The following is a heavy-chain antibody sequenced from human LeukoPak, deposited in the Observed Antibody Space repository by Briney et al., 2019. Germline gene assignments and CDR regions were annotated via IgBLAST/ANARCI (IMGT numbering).Heavy chain of an antibody. J-gene: IGHJ4*02. Sequence: SETLSLTCTVSGGSISSYYWSWIRQPPGKGLEWIGYIYYSGSTNYNPSLKSRVTISVDTSKNQFSLKLSSVTAADTAVYYCARGVAFPYFDYWGQGTLVTVSS. D-gene: IGHD2-15*01. CDR1: GGSISSYY. V-gene: IGHV4-59*01. CDR2: IYYSGST. CDR3: ARGVAFPYFDY.